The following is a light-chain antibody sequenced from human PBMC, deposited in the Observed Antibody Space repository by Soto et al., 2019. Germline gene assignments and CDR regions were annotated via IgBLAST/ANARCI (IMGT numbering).Light chain of an antibody. Sequence: QVVVTQPPSVSGAPGQRGTISCTGSSSNIGAGYDVHWYQQLPGTAPKLLIYGNSNRPSGVPDRFSGSKSGPAASLAITGLQAEDEADYYCQSYHSSLSGWVFGGGTQLPLL. J-gene: IGLJ3*02. CDR1: SSNIGAGYD. CDR2: GNS. CDR3: QSYHSSLSGWV. V-gene: IGLV1-40*01.